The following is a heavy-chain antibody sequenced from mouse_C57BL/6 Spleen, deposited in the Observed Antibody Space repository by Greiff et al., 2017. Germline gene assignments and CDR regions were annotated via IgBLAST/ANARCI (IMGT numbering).Heavy chain of an antibody. CDR1: GFSLTSYG. CDR3: ARHPIYYGTHGGAMDY. Sequence: VQLQESGPGLVAPSQSLSITCTVSGFSLTSYGVHWVRQPPGKGLEWLVVIWSDGSTTYNSALKSRLSISKDNSKSQVFLKMNSLQTDDTAMYYCARHPIYYGTHGGAMDYWGQGTSVTVSS. CDR2: IWSDGST. J-gene: IGHJ4*01. V-gene: IGHV2-6-1*01. D-gene: IGHD2-1*01.